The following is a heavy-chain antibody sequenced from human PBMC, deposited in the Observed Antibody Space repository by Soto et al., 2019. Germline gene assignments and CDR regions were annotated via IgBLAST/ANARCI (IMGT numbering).Heavy chain of an antibody. CDR1: GGSISSSSYY. D-gene: IGHD5-18*01. CDR2: IYYSGST. Sequence: QLQLQESGPGLVKPSETLSLTCTVSGGSISSSSYYWGWIRQPPGKGLEWMGSIYYSGSTYYNPSLKSRVPISVETSTNQCSLKLSSVTAADTAVDYCARPDVDKALAFDYWGQGTLVTVS. CDR3: ARPDVDKALAFDY. V-gene: IGHV4-39*01. J-gene: IGHJ4*02.